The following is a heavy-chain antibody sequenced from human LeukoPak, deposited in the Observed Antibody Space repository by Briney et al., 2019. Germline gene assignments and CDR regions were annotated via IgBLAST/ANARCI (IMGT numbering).Heavy chain of an antibody. CDR1: GFTFSTYA. V-gene: IGHV3-23*01. D-gene: IGHD6-19*01. J-gene: IGHJ5*02. CDR2: IRASGGDT. Sequence: PGGSLRLSCAASGFTFSTYAFNWVRQAPGKGLEWVSSIRASGGDTLYADSVQGRFTISRDNSQNTLSLQMNRLRAEDTAMYYCARCARTPGGGSGWCNWFDPWGQGTLVTVSS. CDR3: ARCARTPGGGSGWCNWFDP.